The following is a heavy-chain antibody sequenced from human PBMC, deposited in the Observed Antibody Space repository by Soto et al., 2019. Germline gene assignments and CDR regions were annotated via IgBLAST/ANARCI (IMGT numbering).Heavy chain of an antibody. CDR1: GYTFTSYD. Sequence: QVQLVQSGAEVKKPGASVKVACKASGYTFTSYDIKWVRQATGQGLEWMGWMNPTTGSRGFAQKFQGRVTMISNTSISAAYLELSRLTSEDTAVYYCARGRLVAGTVDSWGQGTLVTVSS. D-gene: IGHD1-7*01. V-gene: IGHV1-8*01. CDR2: MNPTTGSR. J-gene: IGHJ4*02. CDR3: ARGRLVAGTVDS.